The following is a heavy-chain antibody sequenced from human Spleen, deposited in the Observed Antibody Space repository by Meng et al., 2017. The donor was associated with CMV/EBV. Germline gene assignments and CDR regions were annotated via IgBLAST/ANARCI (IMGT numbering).Heavy chain of an antibody. J-gene: IGHJ4*02. V-gene: IGHV4-61*01. Sequence: SETLSLTCTVSGGSVSSGSYYWSWIRQPPGKGLEWIGYIYYSGSTNYNPSLKSRVTISVDTSKNQFSLKLTSVTAADTAVYYCARDLFLQQWLGIWGRGTQVTVSS. CDR1: GGSVSSGSYY. CDR3: ARDLFLQQWLGI. D-gene: IGHD6-19*01. CDR2: IYYSGST.